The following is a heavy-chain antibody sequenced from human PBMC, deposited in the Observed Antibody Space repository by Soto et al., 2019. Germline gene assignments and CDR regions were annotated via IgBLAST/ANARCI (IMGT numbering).Heavy chain of an antibody. CDR1: GDSINTADYF. Sequence: SETLSLTCSVSGDSINTADYFWTWIRQTPGKGLEWIGSIYYSGSTYYNPSLKSRITISVDTSKNLFSLNVASVISTDTARYYCARGAYTYGHIGYWSQGTTVTVS. V-gene: IGHV4-30-4*01. J-gene: IGHJ4*02. D-gene: IGHD5-18*01. CDR3: ARGAYTYGHIGY. CDR2: IYYSGST.